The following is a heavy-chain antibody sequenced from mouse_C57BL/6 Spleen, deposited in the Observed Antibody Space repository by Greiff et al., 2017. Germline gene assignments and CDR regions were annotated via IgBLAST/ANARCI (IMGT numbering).Heavy chain of an antibody. Sequence: QVQLQQPGAELVKPGASVKLSCKASGYTFTSYWMHWVKQRPGQGLEWIGMIHPKSGSTNYNEKFKSKATLTVDKSSSTAYMQLSSLTSEDSAVYYCARGEAEYYFDYWGQGTTLTVSS. CDR2: IHPKSGST. V-gene: IGHV1-64*01. CDR3: ARGEAEYYFDY. CDR1: GYTFTSYW. D-gene: IGHD2-13*01. J-gene: IGHJ2*01.